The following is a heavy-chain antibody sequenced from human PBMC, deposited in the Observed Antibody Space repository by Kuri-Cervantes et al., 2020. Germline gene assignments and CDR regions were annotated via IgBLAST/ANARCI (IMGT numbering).Heavy chain of an antibody. D-gene: IGHD3-9*01. CDR3: ARIGTGYKFRFDP. J-gene: IGHJ5*02. CDR2: ISSSSSYI. Sequence: GESLKISCAASGFTFSSHSMNWVRQAPGKGLEWVSSISSSSSYIYYADSVKGRFTISRDNAKNSLYLQMNSLRAEDTAVYYCARIGTGYKFRFDPWGQGTLVTVSS. V-gene: IGHV3-21*01. CDR1: GFTFSSHS.